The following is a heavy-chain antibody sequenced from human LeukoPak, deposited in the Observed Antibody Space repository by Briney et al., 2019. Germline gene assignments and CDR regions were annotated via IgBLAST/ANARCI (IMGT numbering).Heavy chain of an antibody. CDR1: GYTFTDYY. D-gene: IGHD3-10*01. CDR2: VDPEDGET. CDR3: ATMGYYYGSGSYYATTNLVDY. J-gene: IGHJ4*02. Sequence: ASVKISCKVSGYTFTDYYMHWVQQAPGKGLEWMGLVDPEDGETIYAEKFQGRVTITADTSTDTAYMELSSLRSEDTAVYYRATMGYYYGSGSYYATTNLVDYWGQGTLVTVFS. V-gene: IGHV1-69-2*01.